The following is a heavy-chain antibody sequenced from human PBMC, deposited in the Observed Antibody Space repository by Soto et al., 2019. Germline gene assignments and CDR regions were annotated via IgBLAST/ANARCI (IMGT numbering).Heavy chain of an antibody. D-gene: IGHD4-4*01. J-gene: IGHJ4*02. CDR2: ISGSGGTT. CDR1: EFTFSNYA. CDR3: AKRGLEMTTRPYYFDS. Sequence: AGGSLRLSCAASEFTFSNYAMNWVRQAPGKGLEWVSVISGSGGTTYYADSVKGRFTTSGDNSKNTLYLQMNSLRAEDTAVYYCAKRGLEMTTRPYYFDSWGQGTLVTVSS. V-gene: IGHV3-23*01.